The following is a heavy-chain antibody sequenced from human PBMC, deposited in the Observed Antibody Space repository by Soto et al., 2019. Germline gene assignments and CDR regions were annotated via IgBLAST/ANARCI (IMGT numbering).Heavy chain of an antibody. CDR2: ISGSGGST. CDR1: GFTFSSYA. J-gene: IGHJ4*02. D-gene: IGHD6-13*01. Sequence: PGGSLRLSCAASGFTFSSYAMSWVRQAPGKGLEWVSAISGSGGSTYYADSVKGRFTISRDNSKNTLYLQMNSLRAEDTAVYYCEKIAAAGIKRSYYFDYWGQGILVTVSS. CDR3: EKIAAAGIKRSYYFDY. V-gene: IGHV3-23*01.